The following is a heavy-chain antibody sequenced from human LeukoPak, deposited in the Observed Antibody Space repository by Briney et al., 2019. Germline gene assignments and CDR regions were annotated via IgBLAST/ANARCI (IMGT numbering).Heavy chain of an antibody. CDR2: IYPGDSDT. Sequence: GESLKISCKGSGYSFSNYWIGWVRQMPGKGLEWVGIIYPGDSDTRYSPSFQGQVTISADKSISTAYLQWSSLKASDTAMYYCARHYYDYVWGSYGIDYWGQGTLVTVSS. CDR1: GYSFSNYW. J-gene: IGHJ4*02. D-gene: IGHD3-16*01. V-gene: IGHV5-51*01. CDR3: ARHYYDYVWGSYGIDY.